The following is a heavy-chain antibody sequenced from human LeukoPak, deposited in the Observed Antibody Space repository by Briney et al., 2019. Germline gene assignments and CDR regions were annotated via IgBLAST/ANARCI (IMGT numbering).Heavy chain of an antibody. Sequence: PSETLSLTCTVSGGSISSSSYYWGWIRQPPGKGLEWIGSINYSGSTYYNPSLKSRVTISVDTSKNQFSLKLSSVTAADTAVYYCASDKYDSSGYHIRGAFDIWGQGTMVTVSS. CDR2: INYSGST. J-gene: IGHJ3*02. CDR1: GGSISSSSYY. V-gene: IGHV4-39*07. D-gene: IGHD3-22*01. CDR3: ASDKYDSSGYHIRGAFDI.